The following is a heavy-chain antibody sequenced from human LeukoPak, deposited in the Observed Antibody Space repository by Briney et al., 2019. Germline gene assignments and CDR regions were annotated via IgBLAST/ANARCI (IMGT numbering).Heavy chain of an antibody. Sequence: PSETLSLTCAVYGGSFSGYYWSWIRQPPGKGLEWIGEINHSGSTNYNPSLKSRVSISVDTSKNQFSLKLSSVTAADTAVYYCARGYRSSIWFDPWGQGTLVTAPS. J-gene: IGHJ5*02. CDR1: GGSFSGYY. CDR3: ARGYRSSIWFDP. D-gene: IGHD2-2*01. V-gene: IGHV4-34*01. CDR2: INHSGST.